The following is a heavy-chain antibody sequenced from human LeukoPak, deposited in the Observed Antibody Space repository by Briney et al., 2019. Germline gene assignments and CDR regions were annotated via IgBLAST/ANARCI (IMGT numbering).Heavy chain of an antibody. D-gene: IGHD1-14*01. CDR2: ISSSSHYT. V-gene: IGHV3-11*05. J-gene: IGHJ4*02. CDR3: VTETTEGAKDY. CDR1: GFTFSDRY. Sequence: PGGSLRLSCAASGFTFSDRYMGWVRQAPGKGLAWVSYISSSSHYTNYEASVRGRFIISRDNARDSVYLQMNSLRVEDTAIYYCVTETTEGAKDYWGRGTLVTVSS.